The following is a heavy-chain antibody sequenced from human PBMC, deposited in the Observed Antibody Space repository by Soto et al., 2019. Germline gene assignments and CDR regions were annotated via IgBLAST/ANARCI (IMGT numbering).Heavy chain of an antibody. CDR1: GGSIGCYY. D-gene: IGHD3-9*01. CDR2: IYYSGST. Sequence: ENLSLTCPVSGGSIGCYYWSWIRPPTGKGLEWIGYIYYSGSTNYNLSLKSRVTVSVVTSMNLFFLMLSSLNAADTAVYYCARLDDILTGYTHPLGANYMDVWGKGTTVTVSS. V-gene: IGHV4-59*08. CDR3: ARLDDILTGYTHPLGANYMDV. J-gene: IGHJ6*03.